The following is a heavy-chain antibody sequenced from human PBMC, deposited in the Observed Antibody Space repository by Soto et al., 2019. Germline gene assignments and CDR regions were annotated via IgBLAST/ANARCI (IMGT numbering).Heavy chain of an antibody. CDR1: GYTFTDYY. D-gene: IGHD3-3*01. V-gene: IGHV1-2*02. J-gene: IGHJ4*02. CDR2: INPKSGGT. Sequence: ASVKVSCKASGYTFTDYYVHWVRQAPGQGLEWMGWINPKSGGTNYAQKFQGRVTMTRDTSINTAYMELSRLRYDDTAVYYCGRGGITIFGVVDSWGQGTPVTVSS. CDR3: GRGGITIFGVVDS.